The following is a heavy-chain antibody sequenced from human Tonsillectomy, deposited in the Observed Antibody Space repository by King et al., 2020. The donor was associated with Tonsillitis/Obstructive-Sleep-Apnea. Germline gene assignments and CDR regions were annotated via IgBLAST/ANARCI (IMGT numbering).Heavy chain of an antibody. D-gene: IGHD6-13*01. J-gene: IGHJ4*02. CDR3: AREGHSSRWSPLDY. V-gene: IGHV4-59*01. Sequence: QLQESGPGLVKPSETLSLTCTVSGGSISSYYWSWIRQPPGKGLEWIGYIYYSGSTNYNPSLKSRVTISVDTSKNQFSLKLSSVTAADTAVYYFAREGHSSRWSPLDYWGQGTRVTVSA. CDR1: GGSISSYY. CDR2: IYYSGST.